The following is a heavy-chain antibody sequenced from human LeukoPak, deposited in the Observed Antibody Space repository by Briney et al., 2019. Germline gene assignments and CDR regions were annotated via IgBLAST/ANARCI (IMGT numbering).Heavy chain of an antibody. V-gene: IGHV4-34*01. Sequence: SETLSLTCAVYGGSFSGDYWSWIRQSPGKGLEWIGEINYSGSTNYNPSLKSRVTISVDTSKNQFSLKLSSVTAADTAVYYCARHEARGAFDIWGQGTMVTVSS. J-gene: IGHJ3*02. D-gene: IGHD3-10*01. CDR2: INYSGST. CDR3: ARHEARGAFDI. CDR1: GGSFSGDY.